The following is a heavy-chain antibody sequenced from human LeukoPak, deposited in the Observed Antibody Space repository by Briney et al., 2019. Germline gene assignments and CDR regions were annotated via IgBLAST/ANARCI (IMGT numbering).Heavy chain of an antibody. D-gene: IGHD3-22*01. Sequence: ASVKVSCKASGHTFTDYYWHWVRQAPGQGLEWMGWINPNSGGTNSAQKFQGRVTMTRDTSISTAYMELSSLRSDDTAVYYCARDSSGYYYGYNWFDPWGQGTLVTVSS. V-gene: IGHV1-2*02. J-gene: IGHJ5*02. CDR2: INPNSGGT. CDR1: GHTFTDYY. CDR3: ARDSSGYYYGYNWFDP.